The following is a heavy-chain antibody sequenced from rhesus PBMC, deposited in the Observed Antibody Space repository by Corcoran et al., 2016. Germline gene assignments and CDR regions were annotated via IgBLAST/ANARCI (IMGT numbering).Heavy chain of an antibody. D-gene: IGHD2-21*01. CDR2: INPYNGNT. CDR3: ARVCTGSGCYAWGDY. V-gene: IGHV1S2*01. J-gene: IGHJ4*01. Sequence: QVQLVQSGAEVKKPGSSVKVSCKASGYTFTDYYMHWVRQAPRQGLEWMGWINPYNGNTNDAQKCPGRVTMTRETSTSTAYMELSSLRSEDTAVYYCARVCTGSGCYAWGDYWGQGVLVTVSS. CDR1: GYTFTDYY.